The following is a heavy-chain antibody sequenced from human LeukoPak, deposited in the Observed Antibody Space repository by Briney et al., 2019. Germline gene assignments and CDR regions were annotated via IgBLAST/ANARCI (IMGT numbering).Heavy chain of an antibody. CDR2: IYYSGST. J-gene: IGHJ4*02. D-gene: IGHD7-27*01. CDR3: ARANWGQAGDY. Sequence: SETLSLTCTVSGGSINSGNYYWSWIRQPPGKGLKWIGYIYYSGSTYYNPSLKSRVTISVDASKNQFSLKLTSVTAADTAVYYCARANWGQAGDYWGQGTLVTVSS. CDR1: GGSINSGNYY. V-gene: IGHV4-30-4*01.